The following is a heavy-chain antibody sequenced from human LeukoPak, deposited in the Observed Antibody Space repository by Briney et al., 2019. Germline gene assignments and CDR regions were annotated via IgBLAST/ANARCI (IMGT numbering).Heavy chain of an antibody. V-gene: IGHV4-39*01. CDR1: GNSIRSSSYY. D-gene: IGHD3-22*01. CDR3: ASRYYYDTRGYFLH. Sequence: PSETLSLTCTVSGNSIRSSSYYWGWIRQSPAKGLEWIGSIYYSGSTYYSASFKSRVTISVDTSQNQFSLKLRSVTAADRAVYYCASRYYYDTRGYFLHWGQGTLVTVSS. CDR2: IYYSGST. J-gene: IGHJ1*01.